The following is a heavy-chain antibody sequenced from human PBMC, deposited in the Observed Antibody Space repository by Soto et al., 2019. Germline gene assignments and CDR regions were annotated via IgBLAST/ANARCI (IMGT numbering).Heavy chain of an antibody. D-gene: IGHD6-13*01. CDR1: GYTFTSSG. V-gene: IGHV1-18*01. CDR3: ARELAAAGPSYCMDF. Sequence: ASEKVYCKASGYTFTSSGISWVRHAPGQGLEWMGWISAYNGNTNYAQKLQGRVTMTTDTSTSTAYMELRSLRSDDTAVYYCARELAAAGPSYCMDFWGQGTSVTVSS. CDR2: ISAYNGNT. J-gene: IGHJ6*02.